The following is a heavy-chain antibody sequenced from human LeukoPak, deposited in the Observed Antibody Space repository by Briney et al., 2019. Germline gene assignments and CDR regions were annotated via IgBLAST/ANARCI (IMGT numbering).Heavy chain of an antibody. CDR2: IYYSGST. CDR3: ARHDGSGYYWFDY. J-gene: IGHJ4*02. CDR1: GGSISSGPHY. D-gene: IGHD3-22*01. V-gene: IGHV4-39*01. Sequence: PSETLSLTCTVSGGSISSGPHYWGWIRQSPGKGLEWIGSIYYSGSTDYNPSLKSRVTISVDTSKNQISLKLSSVTAADTAVYYCARHDGSGYYWFDYWGQGTLVTVSS.